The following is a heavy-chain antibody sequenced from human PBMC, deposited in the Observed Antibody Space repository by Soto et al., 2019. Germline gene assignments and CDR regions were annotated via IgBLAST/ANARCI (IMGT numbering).Heavy chain of an antibody. CDR2: MYSGGTT. J-gene: IGHJ4*02. CDR1: GFTVSSNY. D-gene: IGHD5-18*01. Sequence: GGSLRLSCAASGFTVSSNYMTWVRQAPGKGLEWVSVMYSGGTTYYADSVKGRFTISRDNSKNTLYLQMNSLRAEDTAVYHCARATSDRAMVFDYWGQGTLVTVSS. V-gene: IGHV3-53*01. CDR3: ARATSDRAMVFDY.